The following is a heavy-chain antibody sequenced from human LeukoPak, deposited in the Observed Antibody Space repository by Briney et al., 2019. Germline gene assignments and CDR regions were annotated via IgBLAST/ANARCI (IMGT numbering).Heavy chain of an antibody. CDR1: GFTFSTHA. V-gene: IGHV3-23*01. CDR3: VKGRDYNDASAYYIGDY. J-gene: IGHJ4*02. D-gene: IGHD3-22*01. CDR2: ITGSGTGT. Sequence: PGGSLRLSCAASGFTFSTHAMIWVRQAPGKGPEWVSCITGSGTGTYYRDSVKGRFTTSRENSNDTLYLQMNSLRAEDTAVYYCVKGRDYNDASAYYIGDYWGQGTLVTVSS.